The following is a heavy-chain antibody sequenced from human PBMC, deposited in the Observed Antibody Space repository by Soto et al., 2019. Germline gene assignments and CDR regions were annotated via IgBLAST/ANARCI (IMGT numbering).Heavy chain of an antibody. CDR2: TYIGWMT. D-gene: IGHD3-22*01. CDR1: GAAFTGCSLF. V-gene: IGHV4-39*01. Sequence: SEPLSLTCTVSGAAFTGCSLFLGCIRQPPGKAVEWMASTYIGWMTYYNPALTSRVTISVDTSKTQFALRLNSVAAGDTAVYYCATAHDTFSPAGYYVNWFDTWGHVTLVTGSS. CDR3: ATAHDTFSPAGYYVNWFDT. J-gene: IGHJ5*01.